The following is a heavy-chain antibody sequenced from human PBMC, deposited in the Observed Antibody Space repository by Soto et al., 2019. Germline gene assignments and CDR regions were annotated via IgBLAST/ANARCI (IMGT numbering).Heavy chain of an antibody. CDR3: ARGAAGFDY. V-gene: IGHV3-13*01. CDR2: IGKAGDT. J-gene: IGHJ4*02. CDR1: GFTFSSYD. Sequence: EVQLVESGGDLVQPGGSLRLSCAASGFTFSSYDFHWVRQTTGKGLEWVSAIGKAGDTYYAGSVKGRFTISRENAKNSLYLPMNSLRPGDTAVYYCARGAAGFDYWGQGTLVTVSS. D-gene: IGHD6-19*01.